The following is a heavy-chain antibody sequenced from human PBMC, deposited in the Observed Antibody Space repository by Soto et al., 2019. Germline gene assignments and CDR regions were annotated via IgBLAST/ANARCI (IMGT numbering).Heavy chain of an antibody. J-gene: IGHJ4*02. D-gene: IGHD2-15*01. Sequence: GGSLRLSCAVSGSTSDEYAMHWLRQAPGEGLEWVSGIFLESDRTGYADSVKGGFTTSRDKAKNSLYLQMNSLRPEDTALYYCGKDGKAGGLDFWGQGTLVTVSS. CDR1: GSTSDEYA. CDR2: IFLESDRT. CDR3: GKDGKAGGLDF. V-gene: IGHV3-9*02.